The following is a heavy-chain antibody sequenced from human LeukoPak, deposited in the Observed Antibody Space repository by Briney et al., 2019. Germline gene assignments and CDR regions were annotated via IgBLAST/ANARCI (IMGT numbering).Heavy chain of an antibody. Sequence: SETLSLTCTVSGGSISSSSYYWGWIRQPPGKGLEWIGTIYYSGGTYYNPSLKSRVTISVDTSKNQFSLKLSSVTAADTAVYYCARVSRIAARPVSYYGMDVWGQGTTVTVSS. J-gene: IGHJ6*02. CDR3: ARVSRIAARPVSYYGMDV. V-gene: IGHV4-39*01. CDR1: GGSISSSSYY. D-gene: IGHD6-6*01. CDR2: IYYSGGT.